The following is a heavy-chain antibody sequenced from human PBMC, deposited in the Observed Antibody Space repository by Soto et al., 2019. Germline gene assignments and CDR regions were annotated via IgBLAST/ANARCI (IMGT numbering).Heavy chain of an antibody. J-gene: IGHJ4*02. CDR1: GSTFSTFA. CDR2: ISSNGGST. V-gene: IGHV3-64D*06. Sequence: PRRCRRPAXSPSGSTFSTFAMHWVSQAPGKGLEYVSAISSNGGSTYYADSVKGRFTISRDNSKNTLYLQMSSLRAEDTAVYYCVKASSVAVSYYFDYWGQGTLVTLSS. D-gene: IGHD6-19*01. CDR3: VKASSVAVSYYFDY.